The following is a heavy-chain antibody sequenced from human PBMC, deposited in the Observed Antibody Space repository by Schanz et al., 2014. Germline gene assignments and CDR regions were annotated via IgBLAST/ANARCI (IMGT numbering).Heavy chain of an antibody. CDR1: GFTFSSYW. D-gene: IGHD1-20*01. Sequence: EVQLVESGGGLVQPGGSLRLSCAASGFTFSSYWMHWVRQVPGKGLVWVSSISGDHRNTFYADSVKGRFTISRDNSKNTLYLQMNSLRAEDTAIYYCANNWNLDYWGQGTLVTVSS. J-gene: IGHJ4*02. V-gene: IGHV3-74*01. CDR3: ANNWNLDY. CDR2: ISGDHRNT.